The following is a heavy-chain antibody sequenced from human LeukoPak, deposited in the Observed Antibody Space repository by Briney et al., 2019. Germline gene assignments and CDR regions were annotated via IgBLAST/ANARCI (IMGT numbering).Heavy chain of an antibody. V-gene: IGHV1-3*01. CDR1: GYTFTSCA. CDR3: ARVDLLVIAAAGTFDY. CDR2: INAGNGNT. Sequence: GASVKVSCKASGYTFTSCAMHWVRQAPGQRLEWMGWINAGNGNTKYSQKFQGRVTITRDTSASTAYMELSSLRSEDTAVYYCARVDLLVIAAAGTFDYWGQGTLVTVSS. J-gene: IGHJ4*02. D-gene: IGHD6-13*01.